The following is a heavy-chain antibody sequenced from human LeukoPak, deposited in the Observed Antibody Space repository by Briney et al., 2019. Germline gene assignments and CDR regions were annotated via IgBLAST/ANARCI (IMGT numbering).Heavy chain of an antibody. CDR2: IYYSGST. CDR1: GGSISSGGYY. J-gene: IGHJ4*02. V-gene: IGHV4-31*03. CDR3: ARAGILTGPGGPPFVDY. Sequence: PSETLSLTCTVSGGSISSGGYYWSWIRQHPGKGLEWIGYIYYSGSTYYNPSLKSRVTISVDTSKNQFSLKLSSVTAADTAVYYCARAGILTGPGGPPFVDYWGQGTLVTVSS. D-gene: IGHD3-9*01.